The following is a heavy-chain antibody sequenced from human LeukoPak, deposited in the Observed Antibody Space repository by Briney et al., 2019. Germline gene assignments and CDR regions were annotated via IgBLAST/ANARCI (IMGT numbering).Heavy chain of an antibody. J-gene: IGHJ4*02. CDR3: ADLHDSSGYHTRGY. V-gene: IGHV3-66*01. Sequence: GRSLRLSCAASGFTFSTYVMHWVRQAPGKGLEWVSVMYRGGGTYYADSVRGRFTVSGDNSKNTMYLQMNSLRAEDTAVYYCADLHDSSGYHTRGYWGQGTLVTVSS. CDR2: MYRGGGT. D-gene: IGHD3-22*01. CDR1: GFTFSTYV.